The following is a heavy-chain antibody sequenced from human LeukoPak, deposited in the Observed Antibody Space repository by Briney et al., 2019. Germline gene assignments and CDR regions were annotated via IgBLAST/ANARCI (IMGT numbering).Heavy chain of an antibody. Sequence: PSETLSLTCAVYGGSFSGYYWSWIRQPPGKGLEWIGEINHSGSTNYNPSLKSRVTISVDTSKNQFSLKLNSVTAADTAVYYCATFSGSGIVGATDRLNYWGQGTLVTVSS. V-gene: IGHV4-34*01. D-gene: IGHD1-26*01. J-gene: IGHJ4*02. CDR1: GGSFSGYY. CDR3: ATFSGSGIVGATDRLNY. CDR2: INHSGST.